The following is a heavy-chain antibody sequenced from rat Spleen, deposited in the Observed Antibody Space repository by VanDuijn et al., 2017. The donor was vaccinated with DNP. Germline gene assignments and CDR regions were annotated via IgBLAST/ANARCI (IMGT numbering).Heavy chain of an antibody. CDR2: INTDGGST. Sequence: EVQLVESGGGLVQPGRSLKLSCVASGFTFSSYWMYWIRQAPTKGLEWVASINTDGGSTYYPDSVKGRFTISRDNAYITLYLQMDSLRSEDTATYYCARWSIGTTSNPLDNWGQGVMVTVSS. CDR3: ARWSIGTTSNPLDN. V-gene: IGHV5-58*01. CDR1: GFTFSSYW. D-gene: IGHD1-5*01. J-gene: IGHJ2*01.